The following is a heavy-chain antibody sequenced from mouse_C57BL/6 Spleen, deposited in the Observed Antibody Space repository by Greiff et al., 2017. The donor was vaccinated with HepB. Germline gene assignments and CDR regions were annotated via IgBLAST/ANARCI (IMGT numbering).Heavy chain of an antibody. V-gene: IGHV5-4*01. J-gene: IGHJ2*01. Sequence: VQLKESGGGLVKPGGSLKLSCAASGFTFSSYAMSWVRQTPEKRLEWVATISDGGSYTYYPDNVKGRFTISRDNAKNNLYLQMSHLKSEDTAMYYCARERKTGPYFDYWGQGTTLTVSS. CDR2: ISDGGSYT. CDR1: GFTFSSYA. D-gene: IGHD4-1*01. CDR3: ARERKTGPYFDY.